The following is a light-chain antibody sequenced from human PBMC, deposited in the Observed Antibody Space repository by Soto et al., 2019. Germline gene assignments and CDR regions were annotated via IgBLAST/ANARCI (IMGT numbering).Light chain of an antibody. V-gene: IGLV2-14*01. Sequence: QSALTQAASVSASPGQSITISCTGTSSDVGGYKFVSWYQHHPGKAPKLMIYEVNNRPSAVSNRFYGSKSGKTASLSMSGLQPEDEADYYCLLNTSQNNRVFGGGTKLTVL. J-gene: IGLJ3*02. CDR3: LLNTSQNNRV. CDR1: SSDVGGYKF. CDR2: EVN.